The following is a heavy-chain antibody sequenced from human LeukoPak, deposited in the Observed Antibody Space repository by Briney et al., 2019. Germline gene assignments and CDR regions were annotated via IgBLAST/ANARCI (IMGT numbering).Heavy chain of an antibody. Sequence: SGGSLRLSCAASGFTYSSYSMHWVRQAPGKGLEWVSYISSSSSTIYYADSVKGRFTISRDNAKSSLYLQMNSLRVEDTAVYYCARLGPASSGWPESFDYWGQGTLVTVSS. J-gene: IGHJ4*02. CDR1: GFTYSSYS. V-gene: IGHV3-48*01. CDR2: ISSSSSTI. CDR3: ARLGPASSGWPESFDY. D-gene: IGHD6-19*01.